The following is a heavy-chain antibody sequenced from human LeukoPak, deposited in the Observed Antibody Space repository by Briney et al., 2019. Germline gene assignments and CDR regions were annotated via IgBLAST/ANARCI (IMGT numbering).Heavy chain of an antibody. CDR2: IQPKSGGT. V-gene: IGHV1-2*02. Sequence: ASVKVSCKASGYTFTDYNVYWVRQAPGQGPEWMGWIQPKSGGTIYAQRFQGRVTMTRDRSISTAYMELSSLGYDDTAVYYCARRYCSGGSCIPDHWGQGTLVTVSS. D-gene: IGHD2-15*01. CDR1: GYTFTDYN. CDR3: ARRYCSGGSCIPDH. J-gene: IGHJ4*02.